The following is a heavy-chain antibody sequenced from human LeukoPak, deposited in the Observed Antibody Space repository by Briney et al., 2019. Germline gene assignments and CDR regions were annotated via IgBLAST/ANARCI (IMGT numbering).Heavy chain of an antibody. CDR2: INPSGGST. J-gene: IGHJ6*03. CDR1: GYTFSSHY. Sequence: ASVKVSCKASGYTFSSHYMHWVRQAPGQGLEWMGIINPSGGSTSYAQKFQGRVTMTRDTSTSTVYMELSSLRSEDTAVYYCARAALTSVTAYYYYYYMDVWGKGTTVTVSS. V-gene: IGHV1-46*01. CDR3: ARAALTSVTAYYYYYYMDV. D-gene: IGHD4-11*01.